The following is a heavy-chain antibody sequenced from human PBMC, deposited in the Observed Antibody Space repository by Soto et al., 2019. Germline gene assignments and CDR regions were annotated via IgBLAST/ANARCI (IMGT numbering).Heavy chain of an antibody. V-gene: IGHV3-33*01. CDR2: IRYDGCNI. CDR3: SRGGVGGTAFWGYRDY. D-gene: IGHD1-1*01. J-gene: IGHJ4*02. Sequence: QVQLVESGGGVVQPGRSLRLSCVASGFTFIGYGMHWVRQAPGKGLEWVAIIRYDGCNIYYADSVRGRFAISRDNSKNALFLQMDSLGAEDTAVYYSSRGGVGGTAFWGYRDYWGQGALVTVSS. CDR1: GFTFIGYG.